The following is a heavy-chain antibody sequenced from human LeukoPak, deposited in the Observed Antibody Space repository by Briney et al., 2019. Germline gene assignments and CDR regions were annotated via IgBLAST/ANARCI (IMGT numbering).Heavy chain of an antibody. D-gene: IGHD5-18*01. CDR2: IYYSGST. CDR1: GASTSSYY. Sequence: SETLSLTCGVSGASTSSYYWSWIRQPPGKGLEWIGYIYYSGSTNYNPSLKSRVTISVDTSKNQFSLKLSSVTAADTAVYYCARLRVDTAMVWYFDSWGQGSPVTVSS. J-gene: IGHJ4*02. CDR3: ARLRVDTAMVWYFDS. V-gene: IGHV4-59*08.